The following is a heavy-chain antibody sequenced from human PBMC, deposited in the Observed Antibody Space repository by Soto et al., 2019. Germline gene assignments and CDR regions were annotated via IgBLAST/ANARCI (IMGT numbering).Heavy chain of an antibody. CDR1: GFTFTSSA. J-gene: IGHJ6*03. CDR2: IVVGSGNT. V-gene: IGHV1-58*02. CDR3: AAADRSTYYDFWSGLGYYYYYMDV. D-gene: IGHD3-3*01. Sequence: SVKVSCKASGFTFTSSAMQWVRQARGQRLEWIGWIVVGSGNTNYAQKFQERVTITRDMSTSTAYMELSSLRSEDTAVYYCAAADRSTYYDFWSGLGYYYYYMDVWGKGTTVTVSS.